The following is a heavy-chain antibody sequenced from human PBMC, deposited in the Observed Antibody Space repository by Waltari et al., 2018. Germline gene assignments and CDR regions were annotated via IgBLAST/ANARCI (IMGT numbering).Heavy chain of an antibody. CDR3: ARGDYDILTGYYNVLSFDY. CDR1: GGTISSYA. D-gene: IGHD3-9*01. Sequence: QVQLVQSGAEVKKPGSSVKVSCKASGGTISSYAISWVRQAPGQGLEWMGGIIPILGTANYAQKVQGRGTITADESTSTAYMELSSLRSEDTAVYYCARGDYDILTGYYNVLSFDYWGQGTLVTVSS. V-gene: IGHV1-69*01. J-gene: IGHJ4*02. CDR2: IIPILGTA.